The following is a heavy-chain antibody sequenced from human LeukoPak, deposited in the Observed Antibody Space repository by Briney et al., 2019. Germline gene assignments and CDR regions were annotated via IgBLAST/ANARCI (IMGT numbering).Heavy chain of an antibody. CDR3: ASIANFAAGYYIDY. D-gene: IGHD6-13*01. Sequence: GGSLRLSCAASGFTFSSYTMNWVRQAPGKGLEWVSSISGSSRHKYYADSVKGRFTISRDNAKNSLYLQMNSLRAEDTAVYYCASIANFAAGYYIDYWGQGTLVTVSS. V-gene: IGHV3-21*01. CDR2: ISGSSRHK. CDR1: GFTFSSYT. J-gene: IGHJ4*02.